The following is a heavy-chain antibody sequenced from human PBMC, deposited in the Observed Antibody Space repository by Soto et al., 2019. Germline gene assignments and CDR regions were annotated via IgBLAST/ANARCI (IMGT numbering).Heavy chain of an antibody. CDR2: IWYDGSNK. Sequence: QVQLVESGGGEVQPGRSLRLCCAASGFTFSSYGMHWVRQAPGEGLEWVAVIWYDGSNKYYADSVKGLFTISRDNSKNTLCLEMNSLRAEDTAVYYCVRDGGYYGAGSYFDPWGQGSLVTVSS. CDR1: GFTFSSYG. CDR3: VRDGGYYGAGSYFDP. V-gene: IGHV3-33*01. D-gene: IGHD3-10*01. J-gene: IGHJ5*02.